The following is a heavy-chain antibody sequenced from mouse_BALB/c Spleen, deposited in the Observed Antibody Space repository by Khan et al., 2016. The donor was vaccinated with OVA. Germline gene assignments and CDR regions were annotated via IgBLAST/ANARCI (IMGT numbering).Heavy chain of an antibody. D-gene: IGHD1-1*02. J-gene: IGHJ2*01. CDR3: ARNRNGYFDY. CDR2: IWSGGST. V-gene: IGHV2-2*02. Sequence: QVQLQQSGPGLVQPSQSLSITCTVSGFSLTNYGVHWVRQSPGKGLEWLGMIWSGGSTDYNATFISRLTISKDNSRSQVFFKMNSLQASDTAIYYCARNRNGYFDYWGQGTTLTVSS. CDR1: GFSLTNYG.